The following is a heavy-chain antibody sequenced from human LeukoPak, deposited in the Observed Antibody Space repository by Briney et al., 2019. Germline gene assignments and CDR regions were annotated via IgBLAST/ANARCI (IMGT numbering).Heavy chain of an antibody. CDR2: ISADVALTHYGHLVI. J-gene: IGHJ4*02. Sequence: PGGSLRLSCAASGFTFSTYDMLWVRQAPGKGLEWVSYISADVALTHYGHLVIRYADSVRGRFTISRDNARNSMYLQMDSLRGEDTAVYYCVRDGRAGVVGSLRLFDYWGQGALVTVSS. CDR1: GFTFSTYD. CDR3: VRDGRAGVVGSLRLFDY. D-gene: IGHD2-15*01. V-gene: IGHV3-21*05.